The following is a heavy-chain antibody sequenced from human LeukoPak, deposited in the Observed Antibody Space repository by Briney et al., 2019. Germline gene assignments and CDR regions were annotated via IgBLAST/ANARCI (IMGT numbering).Heavy chain of an antibody. D-gene: IGHD2-2*01. Sequence: PSETLSLTCTVSGGSISSSSCDWGWIRQPPGKGLEWIGSIYYSGSTYYNPSLQSRVTISVDPSKNQFSLKLSSVTAADTAGCYCARQDFVVVVPAAITAFDPWGQGTLVTVSS. CDR1: GGSISSSSCD. CDR2: IYYSGST. J-gene: IGHJ5*02. CDR3: ARQDFVVVVPAAITAFDP. V-gene: IGHV4-39*01.